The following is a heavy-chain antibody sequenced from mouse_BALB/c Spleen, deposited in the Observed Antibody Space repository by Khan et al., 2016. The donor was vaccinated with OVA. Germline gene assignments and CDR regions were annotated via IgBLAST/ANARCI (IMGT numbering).Heavy chain of an antibody. CDR2: IYTGSDST. CDR1: GYTFTDYV. Sequence: QVQLQQFGPELVKPGASVKMSCKASGYTFTDYVMNWVKQSNGKGLEWIGQIYTGSDSTYYNEKFKGKATLTADRSSSTAYMQLSNLPSEDSAVYFCARAGWDVFAYWGQGTLVTVSA. J-gene: IGHJ3*01. V-gene: IGHV1-77*01. CDR3: ARAGWDVFAY. D-gene: IGHD4-1*01.